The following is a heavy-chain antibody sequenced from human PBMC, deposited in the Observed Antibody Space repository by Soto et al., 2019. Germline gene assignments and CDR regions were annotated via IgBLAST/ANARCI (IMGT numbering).Heavy chain of an antibody. Sequence: EVQLVESGGGLIPPGGSLRLSCAASGFLVNSAYMTWVRQAPGKGLEWLSMINSDGSTLYAESVKGRFTISRDNSKNRLDLQMNSLRGEDTAMYYFAKSGYHFAWGYWGQGTLVIVTS. CDR1: GFLVNSAY. D-gene: IGHD5-18*01. J-gene: IGHJ4*02. CDR2: INSDGST. CDR3: AKSGYHFAWGY. V-gene: IGHV3-53*01.